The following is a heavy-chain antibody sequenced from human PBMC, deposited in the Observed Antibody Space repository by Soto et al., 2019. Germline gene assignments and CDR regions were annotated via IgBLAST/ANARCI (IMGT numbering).Heavy chain of an antibody. CDR1: GFTFSSYS. Sequence: GGSLRLSCAASGFTFSSYSMNWVRQAPGKGLEWVSYISSSSSTIYYADSVKGRFTISRDNAENSLYLQMNSLRAEDTAVYYCARDQLYYNDISGRPLNAFDVWGQGTMVTVSS. J-gene: IGHJ3*01. CDR3: ARDQLYYNDISGRPLNAFDV. V-gene: IGHV3-48*01. D-gene: IGHD3-22*01. CDR2: ISSSSSTI.